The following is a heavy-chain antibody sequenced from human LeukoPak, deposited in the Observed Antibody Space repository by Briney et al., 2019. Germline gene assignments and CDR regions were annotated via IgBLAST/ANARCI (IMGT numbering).Heavy chain of an antibody. J-gene: IGHJ4*02. D-gene: IGHD2-2*01. V-gene: IGHV4-4*07. CDR1: GGSISNYY. CDR2: IYSSGSN. Sequence: SETLSLTCTVPGGSISNYYWSWIRQPAGKGLEWIGRIYSSGSNNSNPSLKSRVIMSVDTSKNQFSLNLTSVTAADTAVYYCARECSSNICSRFFDYWGRGALVTVSS. CDR3: ARECSSNICSRFFDY.